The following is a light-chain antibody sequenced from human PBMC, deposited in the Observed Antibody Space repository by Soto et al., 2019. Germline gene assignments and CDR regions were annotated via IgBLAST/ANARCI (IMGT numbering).Light chain of an antibody. Sequence: EILMTQSPATLSVSPGERATLSCRASESVGMYLAWYRQIPGQAPRLLIYDASNRATGVPDRFSGGGSGTDFTLTISSLEPEDFALYYCQQRSNLPPTFGQGTRLEVK. CDR1: ESVGMY. J-gene: IGKJ5*01. CDR3: QQRSNLPPT. CDR2: DAS. V-gene: IGKV3-11*01.